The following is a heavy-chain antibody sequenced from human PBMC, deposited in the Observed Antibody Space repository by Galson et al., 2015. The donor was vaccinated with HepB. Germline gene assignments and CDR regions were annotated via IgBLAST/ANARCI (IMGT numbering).Heavy chain of an antibody. V-gene: IGHV1-69*13. D-gene: IGHD2-2*02. CDR3: ARMVSLEVVPAAIPAAVLNWFDP. CDR2: IIPIFGTA. J-gene: IGHJ5*02. CDR1: GGTFSSYA. Sequence: SVKVSCKASGGTFSSYAISWVRQAPGQGLEWMGGIIPIFGTANYAQKFQGRVTITADESTSTAYMELSSLRSEDTAVYYCARMVSLEVVPAAIPAAVLNWFDPWGQGTLVTVSS.